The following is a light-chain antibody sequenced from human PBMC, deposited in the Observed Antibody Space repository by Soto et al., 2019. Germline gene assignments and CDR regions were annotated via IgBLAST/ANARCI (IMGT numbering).Light chain of an antibody. CDR2: GAS. CDR1: QSVGNN. J-gene: IGKJ1*01. V-gene: IGKV3-15*01. Sequence: EIVMTQSPATLSVSPGERATLSCRASQSVGNNLAWYQQKVGQAPRLLIHGASTRATGIPARFSGSVSGTEFTLTISSLQSEDFAVYYCQRQSDGPRTFGQGTKVEIK. CDR3: QRQSDGPRT.